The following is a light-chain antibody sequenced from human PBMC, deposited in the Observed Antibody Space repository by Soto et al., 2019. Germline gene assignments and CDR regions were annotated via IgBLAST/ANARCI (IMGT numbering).Light chain of an antibody. CDR2: GAS. Sequence: EIVMTQSPATRSLAPGERVTLSCRASESVSTNLAWYQQKAGQAPRLLIYGASTRATGIPARLSGSGSGTEFTLTISSPQSEDFPVYYCQQYSIWRTFGQGTKVDTK. J-gene: IGKJ1*01. CDR1: ESVSTN. V-gene: IGKV3-15*01. CDR3: QQYSIWRT.